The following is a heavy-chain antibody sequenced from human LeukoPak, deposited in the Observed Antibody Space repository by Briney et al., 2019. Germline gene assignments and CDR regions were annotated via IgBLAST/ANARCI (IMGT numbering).Heavy chain of an antibody. D-gene: IGHD6-13*01. CDR1: GFTFSTYN. CDR3: ARETPDSSSWTAFDF. Sequence: PGGSLRLSCAASGFTFSTYNMNWVRQAPGKGLEWVAYITLSRTTIYYADSVKGRFTISRDNAKNSLSLQMNSLRDEDTAVYYCARETPDSSSWTAFDFWGQGTLVTVSS. J-gene: IGHJ4*02. CDR2: ITLSRTTI. V-gene: IGHV3-48*02.